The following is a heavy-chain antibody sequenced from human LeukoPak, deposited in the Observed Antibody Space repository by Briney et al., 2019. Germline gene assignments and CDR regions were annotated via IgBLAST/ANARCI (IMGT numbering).Heavy chain of an antibody. CDR1: GFTFSSYS. CDR2: ISSSSYI. V-gene: IGHV3-21*01. Sequence: GGSLRLSCAASGFTFSSYSMNWVRQAPGKGLEWVSSISSSSYIYYADSVKGRFTISRDNAKNSLYLQMNSLRAEDTAVYYCARGGGAEWLFLGGWFDPWGQGTLVTVSS. D-gene: IGHD3-3*01. CDR3: ARGGGAEWLFLGGWFDP. J-gene: IGHJ5*02.